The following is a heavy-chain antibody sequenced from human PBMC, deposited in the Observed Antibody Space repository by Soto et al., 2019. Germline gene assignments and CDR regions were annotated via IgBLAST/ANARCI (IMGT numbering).Heavy chain of an antibody. CDR2: IYHSGST. CDR3: ARVPGP. CDR1: GGSISSYY. J-gene: IGHJ5*02. V-gene: IGHV4-59*12. Sequence: SETLSLTCIVSGGSISSYYWSWIRQPPGKGLEWIGYIYHSGSTYYSPSLKSRVTISVDRSKNQFSLKLSSVTAADTAVYYCARVPGPWGQGTLVTVSS.